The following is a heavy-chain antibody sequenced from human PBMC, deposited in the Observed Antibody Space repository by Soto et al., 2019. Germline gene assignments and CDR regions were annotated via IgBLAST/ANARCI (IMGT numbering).Heavy chain of an antibody. Sequence: SVKVSCKTSGGSFMSQAISWVRQAPGQGPEWMGGIIPFSGTVTYTQRFQGRLTLTADEPTKTAYMELSSLRSEDTAVYYCARGSYDSSAGFFGMDVWGQGTKVTVSS. J-gene: IGHJ6*02. V-gene: IGHV1-69*13. CDR1: GGSFMSQA. CDR2: IIPFSGTV. D-gene: IGHD3-10*01. CDR3: ARGSYDSSAGFFGMDV.